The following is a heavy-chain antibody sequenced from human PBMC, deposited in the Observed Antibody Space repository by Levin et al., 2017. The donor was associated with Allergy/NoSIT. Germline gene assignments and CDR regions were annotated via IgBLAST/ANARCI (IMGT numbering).Heavy chain of an antibody. CDR3: VKGWGLERRASWFDP. CDR1: GFTFSNFA. CDR2: INSNGDSL. J-gene: IGHJ5*02. V-gene: IGHV3-64D*06. D-gene: IGHD1-1*01. Sequence: GGSLRLSCLASGFTFSNFAMHWVRQAPGEGLKYVSAINSNGDSLYYADSVKGRFTISRDNSKNTLYLQMSTLRIEDTAVYYCVKGWGLERRASWFDPWGQGTLVTVSS.